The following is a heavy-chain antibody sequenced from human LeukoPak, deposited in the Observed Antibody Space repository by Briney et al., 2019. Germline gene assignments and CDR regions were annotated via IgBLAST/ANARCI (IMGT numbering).Heavy chain of an antibody. CDR3: TTRRQDGW. Sequence: GGSLRLSCVGSGFTFSDARMSWVRQAAGKGLEWVGRIKSKSDGRTIDYAAPVKGRFTIARDDSRNTLYLQMNSLKTEDTAVYYCTTRRQDGWWGQGTLVTVS. CDR1: GFTFSDAR. V-gene: IGHV3-15*01. CDR2: IKSKSDGRTI. J-gene: IGHJ4*02. D-gene: IGHD2-15*01.